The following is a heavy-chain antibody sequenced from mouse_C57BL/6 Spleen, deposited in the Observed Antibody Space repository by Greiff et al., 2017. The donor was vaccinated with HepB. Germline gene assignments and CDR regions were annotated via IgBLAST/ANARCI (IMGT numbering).Heavy chain of an antibody. D-gene: IGHD2-4*01. CDR3: ARRGSYYDYDVYFDV. CDR2: IDPSDSYT. V-gene: IGHV1-69*01. CDR1: GYTFTSYW. J-gene: IGHJ1*03. Sequence: QVQLQQPGAELVMPGASVKLSCKASGYTFTSYWMHWVKQRPGQGLEWIGEIDPSDSYTNYNQKFKGKSTLTVDKSSSTAYMQLSSLTSEDSAVYYCARRGSYYDYDVYFDVWGTGTTVTVSS.